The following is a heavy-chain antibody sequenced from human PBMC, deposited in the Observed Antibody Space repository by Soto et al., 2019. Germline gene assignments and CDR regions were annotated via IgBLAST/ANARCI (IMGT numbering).Heavy chain of an antibody. CDR3: ARDIYGGNCCDAFDI. Sequence: QAQLVQSGAEVKKPGASVNISCKASGYTFTNYGFIWVRQAPGHGLEWVGWISPYNGKTEYAQHLQGRVTMTRDKPTSTAYMELRSLRSDDTAVYYCARDIYGGNCCDAFDIWGQGTMVTVSS. J-gene: IGHJ3*02. CDR1: GYTFTNYG. CDR2: ISPYNGKT. D-gene: IGHD2-15*01. V-gene: IGHV1-18*01.